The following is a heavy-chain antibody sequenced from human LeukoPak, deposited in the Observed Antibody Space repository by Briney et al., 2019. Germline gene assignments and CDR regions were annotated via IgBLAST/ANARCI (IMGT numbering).Heavy chain of an antibody. CDR2: ISTSSSYI. CDR3: ARVSSGYSFGDAFDI. Sequence: GGSLRLSCAASGFTFSNYNMNCVRQAPGKGLEWVSSISTSSSYIYYADSVKGRFTISRDNAKKSLYLQMNSLRAEDTAVYYCARVSSGYSFGDAFDIWGQGTMVTVSS. V-gene: IGHV3-21*01. J-gene: IGHJ3*02. D-gene: IGHD3-22*01. CDR1: GFTFSNYN.